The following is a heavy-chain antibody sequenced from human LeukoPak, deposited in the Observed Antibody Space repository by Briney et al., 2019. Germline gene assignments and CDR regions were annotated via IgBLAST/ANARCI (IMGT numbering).Heavy chain of an antibody. Sequence: GGSLRLSCAASGFTFSDYYMSWIRQAPGEGLEWVSYISSSSSYTNYADSVKGRFTISRDNAKNSLYLQMNSLRAEDTAVYYCARVHSSGWYWFDPWGQGTLVTVSS. D-gene: IGHD6-19*01. J-gene: IGHJ5*02. CDR3: ARVHSSGWYWFDP. CDR2: ISSSSSYT. CDR1: GFTFSDYY. V-gene: IGHV3-11*05.